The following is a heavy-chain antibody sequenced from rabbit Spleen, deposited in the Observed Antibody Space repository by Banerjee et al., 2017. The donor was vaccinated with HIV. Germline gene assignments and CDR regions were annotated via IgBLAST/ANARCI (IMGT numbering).Heavy chain of an antibody. CDR2: IAGSSSGFT. D-gene: IGHD8-1*01. J-gene: IGHJ6*01. V-gene: IGHV1S40*01. CDR3: ARDTGSSFSSYGMDL. Sequence: QSLEESGGDLVKPGASLTLTCTASGFSFSSNYCVCWVRQAPGKGLEWISCIAGSSSGFTYSATWAKGRFTISKTSSTTVTLQMTSLTAADTATYFCARDTGSSFSSYGMDLWGPGTLVTVS. CDR1: GFSFSSNYC.